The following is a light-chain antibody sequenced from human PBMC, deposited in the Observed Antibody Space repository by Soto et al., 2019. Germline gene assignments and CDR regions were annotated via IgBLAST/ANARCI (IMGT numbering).Light chain of an antibody. J-gene: IGKJ1*01. V-gene: IGKV3-20*01. CDR3: QQYGSSPWT. CDR1: QTVGSN. Sequence: ERVLTQSPGTLSLSPGDRSTLSCRASQTVGSNLAWYQQKPGQAPRLLIYGASSRATGIPDRFSGSGSGTDFTLTISRLEPEDFAVYYCQQYGSSPWTFGQGTKVDIK. CDR2: GAS.